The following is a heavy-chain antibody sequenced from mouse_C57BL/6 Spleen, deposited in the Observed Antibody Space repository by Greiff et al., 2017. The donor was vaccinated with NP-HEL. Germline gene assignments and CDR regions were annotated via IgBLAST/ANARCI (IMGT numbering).Heavy chain of an antibody. CDR2: IDPSDSYT. J-gene: IGHJ3*01. D-gene: IGHD1-1*01. V-gene: IGHV1-69*01. Sequence: VQLQQPGAELVMPGASVKLSCKASGYTFTSYWMHWVKQSPGQGLEWIGEIDPSDSYTNYNQQFKGKSTLTVDKSSSTAYMQLSSQTSEDSAVYYCARGNYGSSPFAYWGQGTLVTVSA. CDR3: ARGNYGSSPFAY. CDR1: GYTFTSYW.